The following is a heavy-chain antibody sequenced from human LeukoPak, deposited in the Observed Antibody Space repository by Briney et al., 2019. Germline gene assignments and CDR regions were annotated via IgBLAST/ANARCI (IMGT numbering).Heavy chain of an antibody. Sequence: KPGGSLRLSCAASGFTFSDYYMSWIRQAPGKGLEWVSYISSSGSTIYYADSVKGRFTISRDNAKNSLYLRMNSLRAEDTAVYYCTRGAYYWGYCSSTSCYGIDPWGQGTLVTVSS. CDR1: GFTFSDYY. V-gene: IGHV3-11*04. D-gene: IGHD2-2*01. CDR3: TRGAYYWGYCSSTSCYGIDP. J-gene: IGHJ5*02. CDR2: ISSSGSTI.